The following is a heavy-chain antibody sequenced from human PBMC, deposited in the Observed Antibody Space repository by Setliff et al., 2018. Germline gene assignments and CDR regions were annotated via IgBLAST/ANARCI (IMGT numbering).Heavy chain of an antibody. CDR3: ARAPRYFDPTGSYFDS. CDR1: GASVSGNSYY. CDR2: TYYSGST. Sequence: SETLSLTCTVSGASVSGNSYYWGWIRQPPGKGLEWIASTYYSGSTYYNPSLKGRVTISVDTSKNQFSLKLTSVTAADTAVYYCARAPRYFDPTGSYFDSWGQGTLVTV. V-gene: IGHV4-39*07. D-gene: IGHD3-22*01. J-gene: IGHJ4*02.